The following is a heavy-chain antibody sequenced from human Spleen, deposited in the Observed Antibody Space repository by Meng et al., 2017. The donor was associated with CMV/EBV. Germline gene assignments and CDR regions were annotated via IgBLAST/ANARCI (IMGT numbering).Heavy chain of an antibody. J-gene: IGHJ6*02. CDR3: AKIFPSDYYRYSMDV. CDR1: GGSLRGYF. D-gene: IGHD3-3*01. V-gene: IGHV4-34*01. Sequence: ESLKISCTVSGGSLRGYFWAWIRQAPGKGLEWIGELSQKGTTNYSPSLKSRVSMSIHTSEKQFSLRLTSVTAADTAVYYCAKIFPSDYYRYSMDVWGQGTTVTVSS. CDR2: LSQKGTT.